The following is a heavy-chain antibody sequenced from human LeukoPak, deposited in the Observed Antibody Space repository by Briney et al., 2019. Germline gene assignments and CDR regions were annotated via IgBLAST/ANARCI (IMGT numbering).Heavy chain of an antibody. J-gene: IGHJ4*02. CDR1: GGSISSYY. V-gene: IGHV4-59*08. CDR2: IYYSGST. Sequence: SETLSLTCTVSGGSISSYYWSWIRQPPGKGLEWIGYIYYSGSTNYNPSLKSRVTISVDTSKNQFSLKLSSVTAADTAVYYCARVVGWFGEEPDYWGQGTLVTVSS. D-gene: IGHD3-10*01. CDR3: ARVVGWFGEEPDY.